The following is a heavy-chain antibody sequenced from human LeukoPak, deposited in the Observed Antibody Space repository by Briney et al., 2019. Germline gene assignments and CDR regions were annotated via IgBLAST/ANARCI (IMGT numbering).Heavy chain of an antibody. CDR2: INPNTGGT. V-gene: IGHV1-2*02. CDR1: GYTFTGYY. D-gene: IGHD6-13*01. J-gene: IGHJ5*02. CDR3: ARDRWQQLDWFDP. Sequence: ASVKVSCKASGYTFTGYYMHWVRQAPGQGLEWMELINPNTGGTNYAQRFQGRVTMTRDTSISTVYMDLRSLRSDDTAVYYCARDRWQQLDWFDPWGQGTLVIVSS.